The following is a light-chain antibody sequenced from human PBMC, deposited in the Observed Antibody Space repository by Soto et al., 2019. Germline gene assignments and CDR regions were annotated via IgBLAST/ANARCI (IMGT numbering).Light chain of an antibody. Sequence: DIQVTRSPCSLCSCLLDIVTITCQASQNINNYLNWYQQKPGRAPKLLIYDASNLEAGVPSRFRGSGSGTDFTFTISRLQTEDIATYYCQQYENLPTFGQGTRLEIK. V-gene: IGKV1-33*01. CDR2: DAS. CDR3: QQYENLPT. CDR1: QNINNY. J-gene: IGKJ5*01.